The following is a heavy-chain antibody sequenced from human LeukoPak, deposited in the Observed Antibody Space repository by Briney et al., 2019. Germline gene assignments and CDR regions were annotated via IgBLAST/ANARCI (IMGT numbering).Heavy chain of an antibody. D-gene: IGHD6-19*01. CDR1: GFSVSTNT. J-gene: IGHJ4*02. V-gene: IGHV3-23*01. CDR3: AKVVYSSGWYSYYFDY. CDR2: ISGSGGST. Sequence: PGGSLRLSCVVSGFSVSTNTMSWVRQAPGKGLEWVSAISGSGGSTYYADSVKGRFTISRDNSKNTLYLQMNSLRAEDTAVYYCAKVVYSSGWYSYYFDYWGQGTLVTVSS.